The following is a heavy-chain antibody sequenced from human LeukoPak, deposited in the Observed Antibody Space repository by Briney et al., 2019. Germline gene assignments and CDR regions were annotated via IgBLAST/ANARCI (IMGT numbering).Heavy chain of an antibody. CDR1: GGSISSYY. CDR2: VYYSGRT. Sequence: SETLSLTCTVSGGSISSYYSSWIRQPPGKGLEWIGFVYYSGRTNYNPSLNSRLTISVDTSKNQFSLKLSSVTAADTAVYYCARHQYSTPEFVYWGQGTPVTVSS. V-gene: IGHV4-59*08. J-gene: IGHJ4*02. CDR3: ARHQYSTPEFVY. D-gene: IGHD2-15*01.